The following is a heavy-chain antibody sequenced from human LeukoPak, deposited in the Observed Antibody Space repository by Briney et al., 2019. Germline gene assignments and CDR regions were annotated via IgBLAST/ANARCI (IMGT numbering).Heavy chain of an antibody. J-gene: IGHJ4*02. Sequence: GESLKISCKGSGYSFTSYWIGWVRQMPGKGLEWMGIIYPGDSDTRYSPSFQGQVTISVDKSIVTAYLQWSSLKASDTAMYYCARREYCSGGSCYFFNYWGQGTLVTVSS. CDR2: IYPGDSDT. D-gene: IGHD2-15*01. CDR1: GYSFTSYW. CDR3: ARREYCSGGSCYFFNY. V-gene: IGHV5-51*01.